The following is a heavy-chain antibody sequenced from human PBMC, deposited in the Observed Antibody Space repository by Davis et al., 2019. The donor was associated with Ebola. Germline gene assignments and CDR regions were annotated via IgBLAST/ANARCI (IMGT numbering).Heavy chain of an antibody. CDR3: SVGGQDGGFDY. Sequence: ASVKVSCKASGYTFTSYAMHWVRQAPGQRLEWMGWINAGNGNTKYSQKFQGRVTITRDTSASTAYMEPSSLRSEDTAMYYCSVGGQDGGFDYWGQGTLVPVSS. V-gene: IGHV1-3*01. D-gene: IGHD1-26*01. CDR2: INAGNGNT. J-gene: IGHJ4*02. CDR1: GYTFTSYA.